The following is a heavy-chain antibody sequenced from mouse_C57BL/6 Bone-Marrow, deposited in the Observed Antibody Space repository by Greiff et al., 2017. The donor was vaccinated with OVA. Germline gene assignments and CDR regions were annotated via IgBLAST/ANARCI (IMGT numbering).Heavy chain of an antibody. D-gene: IGHD1-1*01. CDR2: IYWDDDK. V-gene: IGHV8-12*01. CDR1: GFSLSTSGMG. CDR3: ARRTAYYYGSSYYAMDY. Sequence: QVTLKVCGPGILQSSQTLSLTCSFSGFSLSTSGMGVSWIRQPSGKGLEWLAHIYWDDDKRYNPSLKSRLTISKDTSRNQVFLKITSVDTADTATYYCARRTAYYYGSSYYAMDYWGQGTSVTVSS. J-gene: IGHJ4*01.